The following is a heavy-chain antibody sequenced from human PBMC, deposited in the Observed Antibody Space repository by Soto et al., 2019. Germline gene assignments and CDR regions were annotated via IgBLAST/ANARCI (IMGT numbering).Heavy chain of an antibody. J-gene: IGHJ3*02. CDR2: IIPIFGTA. V-gene: IGHV1-69*13. Sequence: RASVKVSCKASGGTFSSYSISWVLQAPGQGLEWMGGIIPIFGTANYAQKFQGRVTITADESTSTAYMELSSLRSEDTAAYYCARAGYCSGGSCYNDGGYAFDIWGQGTMVTVSS. CDR3: ARAGYCSGGSCYNDGGYAFDI. D-gene: IGHD2-15*01. CDR1: GGTFSSYS.